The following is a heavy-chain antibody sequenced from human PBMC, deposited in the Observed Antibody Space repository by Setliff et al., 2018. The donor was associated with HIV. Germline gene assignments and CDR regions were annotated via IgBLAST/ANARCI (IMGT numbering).Heavy chain of an antibody. CDR2: IYYSGST. CDR1: GGSISTYY. Sequence: KPSETLSLTCTVSGGSISTYYWSWIRQSPGKGLEWIGYIYYSGSTKYNPSLKSRLTISVDTSKNQFSLKLRSVTAADTAFYYCARGATHPPPFGAFDIWGLGTLVTVSS. J-gene: IGHJ3*02. CDR3: ARGATHPPPFGAFDI. V-gene: IGHV4-59*01. D-gene: IGHD5-12*01.